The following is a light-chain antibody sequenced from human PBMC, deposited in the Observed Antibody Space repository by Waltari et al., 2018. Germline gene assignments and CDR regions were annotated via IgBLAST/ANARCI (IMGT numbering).Light chain of an antibody. CDR2: DTS. CDR1: TGAVTSGHY. V-gene: IGLV7-46*01. CDR3: LLSYSGARV. J-gene: IGLJ1*01. Sequence: QAVVTQEPSLTVSPGGTVTLTCGPSTGAVTSGHYPYWFQQKPGQAPRTLISDTSNKHSWTPARFSGSLLGGKAALTLSGAQPEDEAEYYCLLSYSGARVFGTGTKVTVL.